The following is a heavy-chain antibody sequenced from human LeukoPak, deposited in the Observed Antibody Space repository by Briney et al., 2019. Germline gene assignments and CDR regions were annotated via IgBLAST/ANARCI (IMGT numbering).Heavy chain of an antibody. V-gene: IGHV3-74*01. CDR2: INTDGRTT. CDR1: GFPFNNYW. J-gene: IGHJ5*02. Sequence: GGSLRLSCAASGFPFNNYWMHWVRQAPGKGPVWVSSINTDGRTTRYAASVQGRFTISRDNAKNTLYLQMNSLRVDDTAVYYCARAGASGWYAAGWFDPWGKGTLVTVSS. CDR3: ARAGASGWYAAGWFDP. D-gene: IGHD6-19*01.